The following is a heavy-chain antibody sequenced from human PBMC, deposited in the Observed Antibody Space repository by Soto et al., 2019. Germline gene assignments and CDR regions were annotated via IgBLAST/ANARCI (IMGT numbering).Heavy chain of an antibody. CDR3: ARGLLQNWFDP. J-gene: IGHJ5*02. V-gene: IGHV4-31*03. CDR1: GGSISSGGYY. D-gene: IGHD1-26*01. CDR2: IYYSGST. Sequence: SETLSLTCTVSGGSISSGGYYWSWIRQHPGKGLEWIGYIYYSGSTYYNPSLKSRVTISVDTSKNQFSLKLSSVTAADTAVYCCARGLLQNWFDPWGQGTLVTVSS.